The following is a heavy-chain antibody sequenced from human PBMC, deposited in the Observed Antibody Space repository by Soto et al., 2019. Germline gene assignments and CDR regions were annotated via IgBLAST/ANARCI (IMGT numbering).Heavy chain of an antibody. D-gene: IGHD4-17*01. CDR2: FDPEDGET. Sequence: ASVKVSCKVSGYTLTELSMHWVRQAPGKGLEWMGGFDPEDGETIYAQKFQGRVTMTEDTSTDTAYMELSSLRSEDTAVYYCATRVYGGMWFDPWGQGTLVTVSS. CDR3: ATRVYGGMWFDP. J-gene: IGHJ5*02. CDR1: GYTLTELS. V-gene: IGHV1-24*01.